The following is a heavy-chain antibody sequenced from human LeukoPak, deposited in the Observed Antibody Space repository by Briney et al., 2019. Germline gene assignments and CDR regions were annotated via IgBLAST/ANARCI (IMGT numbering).Heavy chain of an antibody. J-gene: IGHJ4*02. V-gene: IGHV4-59*06. CDR1: GVSISSYY. CDR2: IYYSGST. CDR3: ARIMLSWREFVC. Sequence: KTSETLSLTCAVSGVSISSYYWSWIRQSPGKGLVWIGHIYYSGSTYYNPSLKSRGIISVETSKNQFSLKLSSVTAADTAVYYCARIMLSWREFVCWGQGTLVTVSS. D-gene: IGHD2-15*01.